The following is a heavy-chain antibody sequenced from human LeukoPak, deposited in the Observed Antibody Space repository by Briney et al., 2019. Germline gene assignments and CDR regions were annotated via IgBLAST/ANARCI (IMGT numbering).Heavy chain of an antibody. Sequence: SQTLSLTCAISGDSVSSNSAAWNWIRQSPSRGLEWLGRTYYRSKWYNDYAVSVKSRITINPDTSKNQFSLQLNSVTPEDTAVYYCARGGRTFTRYSSGWPFDYWGQGTLVTVSS. J-gene: IGHJ4*02. CDR1: GDSVSSNSAA. CDR3: ARGGRTFTRYSSGWPFDY. D-gene: IGHD6-19*01. V-gene: IGHV6-1*01. CDR2: TYYRSKWYN.